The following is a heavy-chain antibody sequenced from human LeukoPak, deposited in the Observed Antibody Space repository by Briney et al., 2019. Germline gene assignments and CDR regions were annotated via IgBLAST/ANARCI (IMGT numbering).Heavy chain of an antibody. CDR2: INPSGGST. D-gene: IGHD3-22*01. V-gene: IGHV1-46*03. CDR1: GYTFTSYY. Sequence: ASVEVPCKASGYTFTSYYMHWVRQAPGQGLEWMGIINPSGGSTSYAQKFQGRVTMTRDTSTSTVYMELSSLRSEDTAVYYCARVRGYYDSSYYWDQGTLVTVSS. CDR3: ARVRGYYDSSYY. J-gene: IGHJ4*02.